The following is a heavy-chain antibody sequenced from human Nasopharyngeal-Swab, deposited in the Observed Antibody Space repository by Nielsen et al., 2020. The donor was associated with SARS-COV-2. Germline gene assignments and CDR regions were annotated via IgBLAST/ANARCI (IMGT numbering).Heavy chain of an antibody. J-gene: IGHJ4*02. Sequence: GESLKISCAASGFTFSSYAMSWVRQASGKGLEWVSAISGSGGSTYYADSVKGRFTISRDNSKNTLYLQMNSLRAEDTAVYYCAKANTRDFDYWGQGTLVTVSS. CDR1: GFTFSSYA. V-gene: IGHV3-23*01. CDR3: AKANTRDFDY. CDR2: ISGSGGST.